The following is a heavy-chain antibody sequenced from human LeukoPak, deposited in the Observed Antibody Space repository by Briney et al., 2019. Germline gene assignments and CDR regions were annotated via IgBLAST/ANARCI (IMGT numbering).Heavy chain of an antibody. CDR1: GGTFSSYA. CDR2: IIPIFGTA. V-gene: IGHV1-69*05. D-gene: IGHD2-15*01. CDR3: ARGGSEYYYYYMDV. Sequence: SVKVSCKASGGTFSSYAISWVRQTPGQGLEWMGGIIPIFGTANYAQKFQGRVTITTDESTSTAYMELSSLRSEDTAVYYCARGGSEYYYYYMDVWGKGTTVTVSS. J-gene: IGHJ6*03.